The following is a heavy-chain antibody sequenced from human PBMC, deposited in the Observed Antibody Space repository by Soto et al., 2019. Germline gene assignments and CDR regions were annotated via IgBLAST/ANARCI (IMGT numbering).Heavy chain of an antibody. D-gene: IGHD3-9*01. CDR1: GGSISSYY. Sequence: PSETLSLTCTVSGGSISSYYWSWIRQPAGKGLEWIGRIYTSGSTNYNPSLKSRVTMSVDTSKNQFSLKLSSVTAADTAVYYCARAPYDILTGYSSYYYYYGMDVWGQGTTVTVS. V-gene: IGHV4-4*07. J-gene: IGHJ6*02. CDR2: IYTSGST. CDR3: ARAPYDILTGYSSYYYYYGMDV.